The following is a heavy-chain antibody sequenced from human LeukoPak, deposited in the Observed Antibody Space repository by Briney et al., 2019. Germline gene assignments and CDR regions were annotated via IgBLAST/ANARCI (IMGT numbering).Heavy chain of an antibody. CDR2: MNLTSGNT. J-gene: IGHJ6*02. D-gene: IGHD3-3*01. CDR3: ARGLEGFLASGDYYYYGMDV. V-gene: IGHV1-8*01. CDR1: GYTFTSYD. Sequence: ASVKVSCKASGYTFTSYDINWVRQATGPGLEWMGWMNLTSGNTGYEQKFQGRVTMTRTTSISTAYMELSSLRSEDTAVYYCARGLEGFLASGDYYYYGMDVWGQGTTVTVSS.